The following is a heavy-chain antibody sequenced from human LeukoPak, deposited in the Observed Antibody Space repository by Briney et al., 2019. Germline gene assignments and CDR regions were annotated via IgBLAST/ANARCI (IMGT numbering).Heavy chain of an antibody. D-gene: IGHD3-22*01. J-gene: IGHJ4*02. Sequence: QSGGSLRLSCVASGFSFSSYWMAWVRQAPGKGLEWVANIKCDGSHKYYVDSVKGRFTISRDNAKNSVYLQMNSLRVDDTAVYFCASSHDSSGNDWGQGTMVTVSS. CDR3: ASSHDSSGND. CDR2: IKCDGSHK. CDR1: GFSFSSYW. V-gene: IGHV3-7*01.